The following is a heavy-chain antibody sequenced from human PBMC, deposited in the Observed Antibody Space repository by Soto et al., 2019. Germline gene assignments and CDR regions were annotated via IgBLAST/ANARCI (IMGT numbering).Heavy chain of an antibody. D-gene: IGHD5-18*01. CDR3: ARVGGIQLWLDY. CDR1: GGSISSGGYY. CDR2: IYYSGST. J-gene: IGHJ4*02. V-gene: IGHV4-31*03. Sequence: QVQLQESGPGLVKPSQTLSLTCTVSGGSISSGGYYWSWMRQHPGKGLEWIGYIYYSGSTYYNPSLKSRVTISVDTSKNQFSLNLSSVTAADTAGYYCARVGGIQLWLDYWGQGTLVTVSS.